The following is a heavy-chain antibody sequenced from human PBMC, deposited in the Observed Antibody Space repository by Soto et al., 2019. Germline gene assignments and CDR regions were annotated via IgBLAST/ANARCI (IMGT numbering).Heavy chain of an antibody. J-gene: IGHJ6*02. CDR3: ARGRSLDV. V-gene: IGHV4-34*01. CDR1: GGSFSGWH. D-gene: IGHD6-13*01. CDR2: ASHTGGT. Sequence: QVQVQQWGAGLLKSSETLSLTCAVTGGSFSGWHWNWIRQPPGKGLEWIGEASHTGGTNYNPSLESRVTISVDRSRNQFSLKLTSVSAADTAVYYCARGRSLDVWGLGTTVIVSS.